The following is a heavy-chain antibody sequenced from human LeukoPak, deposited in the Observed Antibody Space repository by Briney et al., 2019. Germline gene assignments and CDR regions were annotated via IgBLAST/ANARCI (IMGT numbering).Heavy chain of an antibody. Sequence: GASVKVSCKASGYTFTGYYIHLVRQAPGQGLEWMGWINPNSGGTNYAQKFQGRVTMTRDTSISTAYMELSRLRSDDTAVYYCARIANIANSYFQHWGQGTLVTVSS. J-gene: IGHJ1*01. CDR2: INPNSGGT. D-gene: IGHD4/OR15-4a*01. V-gene: IGHV1-2*02. CDR3: ARIANIANSYFQH. CDR1: GYTFTGYY.